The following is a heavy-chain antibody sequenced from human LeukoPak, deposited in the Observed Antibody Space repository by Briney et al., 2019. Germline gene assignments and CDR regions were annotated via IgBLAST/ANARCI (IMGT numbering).Heavy chain of an antibody. CDR3: ARAVPLDYYGSGSPPDH. CDR2: MYYSGST. CDR1: GGSISSSSYY. D-gene: IGHD3-10*01. Sequence: SETLSLTCTVSGGSISSSSYYWGWIRQPPGKGLEWIGSMYYSGSTYYNPSLKSRVTISVDTSKNQFSLKLSSVTAADTAVYYCARAVPLDYYGSGSPPDHWGQGTLVTVSS. V-gene: IGHV4-39*01. J-gene: IGHJ4*02.